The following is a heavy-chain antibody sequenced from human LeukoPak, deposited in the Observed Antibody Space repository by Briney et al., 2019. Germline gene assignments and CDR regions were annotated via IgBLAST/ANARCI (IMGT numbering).Heavy chain of an antibody. CDR2: IIPIFGTA. D-gene: IGHD3-22*01. J-gene: IGHJ4*02. V-gene: IGHV1-69*13. CDR1: GGTFSSYA. CDR3: ARGATYYYDSSGYYYHY. Sequence: SVKVSCKASGGTFSSYAISWVRQAPGQGLEWMGGIIPIFGTANYAQKFQGRVTITADESTSTAYMELSSLRSEDTAVYYCARGATYYYDSSGYYYHYWGQGTLVTVSS.